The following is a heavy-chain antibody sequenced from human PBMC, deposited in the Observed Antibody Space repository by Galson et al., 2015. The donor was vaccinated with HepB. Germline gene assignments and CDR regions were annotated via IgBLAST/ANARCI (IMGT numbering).Heavy chain of an antibody. CDR1: GYTFTSYY. V-gene: IGHV1-46*01. D-gene: IGHD3-10*01. Sequence: SVKVSCKASGYTFTSYYMHWVRQAPGQGLEWMGIINPSGGSTSYAQKFQGRVTMTRDTSTSTVYMELSSLRSEDTAVYYCARDLSLDGSGSYYRGMGRGGMDVWGQGTTVTVSS. J-gene: IGHJ6*02. CDR2: INPSGGST. CDR3: ARDLSLDGSGSYYRGMGRGGMDV.